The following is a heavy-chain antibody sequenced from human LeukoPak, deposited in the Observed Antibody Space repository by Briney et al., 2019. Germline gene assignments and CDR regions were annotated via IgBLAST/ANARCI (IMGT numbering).Heavy chain of an antibody. CDR3: ARKGYSISWYSP. J-gene: IGHJ5*02. CDR2: IYYSGST. V-gene: IGHV4-39*07. D-gene: IGHD6-13*01. CDR1: GGSISSYY. Sequence: SETLSLTCTVSGGSISSYYWGWIRQPPGKGLEWIGSIYYSGSTSYNPSLKSRVTISLDTSKNQFSLKLTSVTAADTAVYYCARKGYSISWYSPWGQGALVTVSS.